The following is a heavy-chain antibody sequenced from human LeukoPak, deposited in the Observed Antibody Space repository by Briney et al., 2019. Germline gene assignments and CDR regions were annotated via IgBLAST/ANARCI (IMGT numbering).Heavy chain of an antibody. D-gene: IGHD4-23*01. Sequence: GESLKTSCKGSGYSFISYWIGWVRQMPGKGLEWMGIIYPGDSNTKYSPSFQGQVTISVDKSISTAYLQWSSLKASDTAMYYCARQLVTTRPSDYWGQGTLVTVSS. CDR2: IYPGDSNT. J-gene: IGHJ4*02. V-gene: IGHV5-51*01. CDR1: GYSFISYW. CDR3: ARQLVTTRPSDY.